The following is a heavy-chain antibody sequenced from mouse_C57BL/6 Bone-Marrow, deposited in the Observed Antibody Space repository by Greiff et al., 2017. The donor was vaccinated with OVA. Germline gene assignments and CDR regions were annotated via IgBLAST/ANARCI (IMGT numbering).Heavy chain of an antibody. Sequence: VQLQQSGPELVKPGASVKISCKASGYAFSSSWMNWVKQRPGKGLEWIGRIYPGDGDTNYNGKFKGKATLTADKSSSTAYMQLSSLTSEDSAVYFGARHEDGYNASYFDYWGQGTTLTVSS. CDR2: IYPGDGDT. J-gene: IGHJ2*01. CDR1: GYAFSSSW. CDR3: ARHEDGYNASYFDY. V-gene: IGHV1-82*01. D-gene: IGHD2-3*01.